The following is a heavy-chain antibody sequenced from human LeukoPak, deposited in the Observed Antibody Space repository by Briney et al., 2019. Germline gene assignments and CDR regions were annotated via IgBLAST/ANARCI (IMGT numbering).Heavy chain of an antibody. CDR3: ARLGSHEVYYFDY. J-gene: IGHJ4*02. CDR2: IYYSGST. Sequence: SETLSLTCTVSGGSISSSSYYWGCLRQPPGKGLGWIGSIYYSGSTYYNPSLKSRATISVDTSKNQFSLKLSSVTAADTAVYYCARLGSHEVYYFDYWGQGTLVTVSS. D-gene: IGHD3-16*01. CDR1: GGSISSSSYY. V-gene: IGHV4-39*01.